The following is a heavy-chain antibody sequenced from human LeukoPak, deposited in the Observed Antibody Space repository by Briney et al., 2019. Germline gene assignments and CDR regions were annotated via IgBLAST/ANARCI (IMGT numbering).Heavy chain of an antibody. J-gene: IGHJ4*02. CDR1: GYTFTRYY. CDR3: ARALPPYYYDSSGYYNFDY. V-gene: IGHV1-2*02. D-gene: IGHD3-22*01. Sequence: SVKVSCKASGYTFTRYYMHWVRQAPRQGLGWMGWMNPNYGGTNYAQKFQGRVTMTRDTSISTAYLELSRLRSDDTAVYYCARALPPYYYDSSGYYNFDYWGQGTLVTVSS. CDR2: MNPNYGGT.